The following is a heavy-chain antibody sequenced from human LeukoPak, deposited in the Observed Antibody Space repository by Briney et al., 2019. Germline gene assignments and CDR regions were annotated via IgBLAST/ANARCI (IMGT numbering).Heavy chain of an antibody. D-gene: IGHD6-13*01. CDR2: ISGSGDST. Sequence: PGGSLRLSCAASGFTFNNAWMSWVRQAPGKGLEWVSAISGSGDSTYYGDSVKGRFTISRDNSKNTLYLQMNSLRAEDTAVYYCAKTRPLDSSSWSHGDYWGQGTLVTVSS. V-gene: IGHV3-23*01. J-gene: IGHJ4*02. CDR1: GFTFNNAW. CDR3: AKTRPLDSSSWSHGDY.